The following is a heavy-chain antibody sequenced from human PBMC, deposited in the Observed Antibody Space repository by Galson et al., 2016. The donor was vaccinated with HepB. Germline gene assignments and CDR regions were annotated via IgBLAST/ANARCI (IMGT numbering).Heavy chain of an antibody. V-gene: IGHV3-7*03. CDR2: IKKDGSEK. CDR1: GLTFSNYW. D-gene: IGHD2-8*01. Sequence: SLRLSCAASGLTFSNYWMTWVRQAPGKGLEWVANIKKDGSEKNYMDSVKGRFTISRDNAKNSLYLQMDSLRAADTAVYYCATGACTSDYWGQGTLVTVSS. CDR3: ATGACTSDY. J-gene: IGHJ4*02.